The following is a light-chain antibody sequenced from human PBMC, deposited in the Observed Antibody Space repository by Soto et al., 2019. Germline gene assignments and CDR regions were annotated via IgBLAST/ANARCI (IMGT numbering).Light chain of an antibody. J-gene: IGKJ4*01. CDR3: QQYDTLPS. CDR2: DAS. Sequence: DIQMTQSPSSLSASVGDRVTLTCQASQDISNYLNWYLKQPGKAPKLLIYDASNLKIGVPSRFRGSGSGTDFRLTITSLQPEDIGTYYCQQYDTLPSFGGGTKVDIK. V-gene: IGKV1-33*01. CDR1: QDISNY.